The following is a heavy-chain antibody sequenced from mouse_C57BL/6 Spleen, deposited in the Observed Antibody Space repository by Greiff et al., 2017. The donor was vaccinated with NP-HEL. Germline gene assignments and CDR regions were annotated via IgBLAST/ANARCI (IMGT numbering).Heavy chain of an antibody. J-gene: IGHJ2*01. CDR3: TREGYDGFDY. Sequence: EVMLVESGEGLVKPGGSLKLSCAASGFTFSSYAMSWVLQTPELRLEWVAYISSGGDYIYYADTVKGRFTISRDNARNTLYLQMSSLKSEDTAMYYCTREGYDGFDYWGQGTTLTVSS. D-gene: IGHD2-2*01. V-gene: IGHV5-9-1*02. CDR1: GFTFSSYA. CDR2: ISSGGDYI.